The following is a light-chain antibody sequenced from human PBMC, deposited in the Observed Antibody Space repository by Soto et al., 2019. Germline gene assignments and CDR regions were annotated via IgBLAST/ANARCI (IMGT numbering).Light chain of an antibody. V-gene: IGKV3-20*01. CDR3: QQYGRSPYS. J-gene: IGKJ2*01. CDR2: GVS. Sequence: EIGLTHSPGTLSLALVERVTLSCMARQSVSSNSLAWYQQRPGQAPSLLIHGVSSRATGIPDRFTGSGSGRDFTLTISSLEPEDSAVYYCQQYGRSPYSFGQGTKVEIK. CDR1: QSVSSNS.